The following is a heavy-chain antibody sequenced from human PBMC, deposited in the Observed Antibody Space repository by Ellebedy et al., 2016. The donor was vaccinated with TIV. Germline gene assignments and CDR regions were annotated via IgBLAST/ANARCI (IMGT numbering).Heavy chain of an antibody. J-gene: IGHJ5*02. CDR1: GYTFTGYY. D-gene: IGHD3-10*01. CDR3: ARKQMVRGVIRWFDP. CDR2: MNPNSGNT. V-gene: IGHV1-8*02. Sequence: ASVKVSCXASGYTFTGYYMHWVRQATGQGLEWMGWMNPNSGNTGYAQKFQGRVTMTRNTSISTAYMELSSLRSEDTAVYYCARKQMVRGVIRWFDPWGQGTLVTVSS.